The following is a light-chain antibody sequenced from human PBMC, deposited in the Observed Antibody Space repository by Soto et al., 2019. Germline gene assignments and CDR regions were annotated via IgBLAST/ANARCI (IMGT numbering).Light chain of an antibody. CDR2: GAS. Sequence: EIVSTPSPATVSVSPGASATLSCRASPSVSSNLAWYQQKPGQAPRLLIYGASTRATGIPATFSGSGFETEFTLTISSLQPEDFAIYYCHQYNNWPSWTFGQGTKVEIK. V-gene: IGKV3-15*01. CDR1: PSVSSN. CDR3: HQYNNWPSWT. J-gene: IGKJ1*01.